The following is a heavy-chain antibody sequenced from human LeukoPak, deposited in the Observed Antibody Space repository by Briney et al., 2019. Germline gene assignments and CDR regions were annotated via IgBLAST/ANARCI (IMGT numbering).Heavy chain of an antibody. CDR2: FYHTGST. J-gene: IGHJ4*02. V-gene: IGHV4-59*11. Sequence: SETLSLTCTVSGGTIRTLYWSWIRQTPGKGLEWIGYFYHTGSTNYNPSLKSRVIMSLDTSESQFSLKLSPVTAADTAVYYCAGGNHHTTGPYYFDYWGQGTLVTVSS. D-gene: IGHD2/OR15-2a*01. CDR1: GGTIRTLY. CDR3: AGGNHHTTGPYYFDY.